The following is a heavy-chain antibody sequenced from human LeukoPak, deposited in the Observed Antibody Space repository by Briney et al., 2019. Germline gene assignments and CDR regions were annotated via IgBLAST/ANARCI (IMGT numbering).Heavy chain of an antibody. J-gene: IGHJ4*02. CDR2: IYTTGST. Sequence: SETLSLTCTVSGGSISSYYWSWIRQPAGKGLEWIGRIYTTGSTNYNPSLKSRVTISVDTSKNQFSLKLSSVTAADTAVYYCAREGSGSHPGYYWGQGTLVTVSS. D-gene: IGHD1-26*01. CDR3: AREGSGSHPGYY. CDR1: GGSISSYY. V-gene: IGHV4-4*07.